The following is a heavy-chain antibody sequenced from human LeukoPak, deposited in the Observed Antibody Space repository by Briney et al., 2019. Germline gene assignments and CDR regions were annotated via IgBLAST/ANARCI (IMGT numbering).Heavy chain of an antibody. Sequence: SGTLCLTCTVSGGAISSYYYTWIRQPAGKGLEWIGRIHLSGSTNYSPSLQSRVTMSVDTSKSQFCLKLTPISPADTAVYHCARTTPYDALDIWGQGTMVTVSS. CDR2: IHLSGST. J-gene: IGHJ3*02. V-gene: IGHV4-4*07. CDR1: GGAISSYY. D-gene: IGHD1-1*01. CDR3: ARTTPYDALDI.